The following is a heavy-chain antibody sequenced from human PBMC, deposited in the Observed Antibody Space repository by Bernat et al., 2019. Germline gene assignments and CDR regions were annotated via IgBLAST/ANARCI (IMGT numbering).Heavy chain of an antibody. CDR3: ARAYCSGGSCYSGDAFDI. V-gene: IGHV3-74*01. Sequence: VQLVESGGGLVQPGGSLRLSCAASGFTFSSYWMHWVRQAPGKGLVWVSRINSDGRSTTYADSVRGRFTISRDNAKNTLYLQMNSLRAEDTAVYYCARAYCSGGSCYSGDAFDIWGQGTMVTVSS. J-gene: IGHJ3*02. D-gene: IGHD2-15*01. CDR2: INSDGRST. CDR1: GFTFSSYW.